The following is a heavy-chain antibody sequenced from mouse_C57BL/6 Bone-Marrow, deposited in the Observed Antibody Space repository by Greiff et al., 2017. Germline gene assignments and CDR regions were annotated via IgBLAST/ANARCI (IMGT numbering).Heavy chain of an antibody. CDR1: GYTFTDYY. CDR2: INPYNGGT. J-gene: IGHJ2*01. Sequence: VQLQQSGPELVKPGASVKISCKASGYTFTDYYMNWVKQSHGKSLEWIGVINPYNGGTSYNQKFKGKATLTVDKSSSTAYMELNSLTSEDSAVYYCARRGVLDYWGQGTTLTVSS. CDR3: ARRGVLDY. V-gene: IGHV1-19*01.